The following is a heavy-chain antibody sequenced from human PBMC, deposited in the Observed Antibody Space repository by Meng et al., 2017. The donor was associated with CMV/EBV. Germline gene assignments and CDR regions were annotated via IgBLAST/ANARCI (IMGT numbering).Heavy chain of an antibody. V-gene: IGHV3-23*01. CDR2: ISGSGGST. CDR3: AKDVLETYYDFWSGYYDRSYYYYGMDV. CDR1: GFTFSSYA. Sequence: GSLKISCAASGFTFSSYAMSWVRQAPGKGLEWVSAISGSGGSTYYADSVKGRFTISRDNSKNTLYLQMNSLRAEDTAVYYCAKDVLETYYDFWSGYYDRSYYYYGMDVWGQGTTVTVSS. D-gene: IGHD3-3*01. J-gene: IGHJ6*02.